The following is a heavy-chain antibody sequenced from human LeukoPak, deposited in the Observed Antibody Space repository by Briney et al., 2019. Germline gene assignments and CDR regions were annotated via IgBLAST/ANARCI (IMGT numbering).Heavy chain of an antibody. CDR2: ISGSGGST. CDR3: AKGDSTGTAQYFRH. Sequence: GGSLRLSCAASGFTFSSYAMGWVRQAPGKGLEWVSAISGSGGSTYYADSVKGRFTISRDNSKNTLYLQMNSLRAEGTAVYYCAKGDSTGTAQYFRHWGQGTLVTVSS. CDR1: GFTFSSYA. J-gene: IGHJ1*01. V-gene: IGHV3-23*01. D-gene: IGHD1-1*01.